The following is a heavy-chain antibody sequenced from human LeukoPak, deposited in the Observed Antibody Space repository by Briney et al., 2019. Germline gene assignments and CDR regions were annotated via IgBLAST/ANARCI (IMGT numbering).Heavy chain of an antibody. J-gene: IGHJ6*03. CDR3: ASAPDPSVSNYYYMDV. Sequence: PSQTLSLTCTVSGGSISSGGYYWSWIRQHPGKGLEWIGYIYYSGSTYYNPSLKSRVTISMDTSRNQFSLKLTSVTAADTAVYYCASAPDPSVSNYYYMDVWGKGTTVTVSS. CDR1: GGSISSGGYY. V-gene: IGHV4-31*02. CDR2: IYYSGST.